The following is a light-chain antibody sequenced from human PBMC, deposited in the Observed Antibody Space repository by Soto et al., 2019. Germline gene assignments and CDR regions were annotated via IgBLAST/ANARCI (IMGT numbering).Light chain of an antibody. CDR2: DVS. V-gene: IGLV2-14*03. CDR1: SSDVGGFTY. J-gene: IGLJ1*01. CDR3: SSYTSTSTYV. Sequence: QSVLTQPASVSGSPGQSIAISCTGTSSDVGGFTYVSWFQQHPGIAPKLIIYDVSHRPSGVSDRFSGSKSGNTASLTISWLQAEDEADEYGSSYTSTSTYVFGTGTKLTVL.